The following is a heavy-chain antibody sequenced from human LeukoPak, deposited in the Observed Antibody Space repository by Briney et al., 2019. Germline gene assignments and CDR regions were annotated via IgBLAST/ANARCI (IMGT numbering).Heavy chain of an antibody. CDR1: GYTFTSYD. V-gene: IGHV1-69*05. D-gene: IGHD6-25*01. CDR2: IIPIFGTA. CDR3: ARGTQRYYYYGMDV. Sequence: GASVKVSCKASGYTFTSYDINWVRQAPGQGLEWMGGIIPIFGTANYAQKFQGRVTITTDESTSTAYMELSSLRSEDTAVYYCARGTQRYYYYGMDVWGQGTTVTVSS. J-gene: IGHJ6*02.